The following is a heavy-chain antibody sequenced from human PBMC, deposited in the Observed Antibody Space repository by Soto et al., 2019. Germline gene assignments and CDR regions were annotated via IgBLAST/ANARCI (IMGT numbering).Heavy chain of an antibody. J-gene: IGHJ6*02. CDR3: ARGCPLRNFYDYGMDV. Sequence: QVQLVQSGAEVKKPGSSVKVSCKASGGTFSSYAVSWVRRAPGQGLEWMGGIIPMFGTAKSAQKFQGRVTITADESTSTVYMELSSLRSEDTAVYYCARGCPLRNFYDYGMDVWGQGTTVTVSS. D-gene: IGHD3-16*01. CDR1: GGTFSSYA. V-gene: IGHV1-69*01. CDR2: IIPMFGTA.